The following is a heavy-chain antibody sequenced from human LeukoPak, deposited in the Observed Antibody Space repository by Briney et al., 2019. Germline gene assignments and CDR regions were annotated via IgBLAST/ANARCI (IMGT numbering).Heavy chain of an antibody. V-gene: IGHV3-9*01. CDR3: AKLGGGSYRSDAFDI. Sequence: GGSLRLSCAASGFTFDDYAMHWVRQAPGKGLEWVSGISWNSGSIGYADSVKGRFTISRDNAKNSLYLQMNNLRAEDTALYYCAKLGGGSYRSDAFDIWGQGTMVTVSS. J-gene: IGHJ3*02. CDR2: ISWNSGSI. D-gene: IGHD1-26*01. CDR1: GFTFDDYA.